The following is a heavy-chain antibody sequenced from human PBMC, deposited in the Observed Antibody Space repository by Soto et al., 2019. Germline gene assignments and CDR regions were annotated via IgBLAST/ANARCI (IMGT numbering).Heavy chain of an antibody. Sequence: GGSLRLSCSASGFTFRNLAMHWVRQAPGKGLEYVSGMTINGDNIYYADSVQGRITISRDNSTSKLYLQMTSLRVEDKAVYYCVTGNQLLRYYFEYWGRGALVTVSS. J-gene: IGHJ4*02. D-gene: IGHD2-2*01. CDR1: GFTFRNLA. V-gene: IGHV3-64D*06. CDR3: VTGNQLLRYYFEY. CDR2: MTINGDNI.